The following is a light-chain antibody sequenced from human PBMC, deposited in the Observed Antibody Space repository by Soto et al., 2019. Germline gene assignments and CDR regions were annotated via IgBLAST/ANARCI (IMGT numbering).Light chain of an antibody. CDR1: SSNIGAGYE. CDR2: ENN. Sequence: QSVLTQPPSVSDAPGQRVTISCTGSSSNIGAGYEAHWYQQVPGTAPKLLIYENNNRPSGVPDRFSGSKSGTSASLAITGLQAEDEAEYYCQSYDSSRSGYVFGTGTKVTVL. CDR3: QSYDSSRSGYV. J-gene: IGLJ1*01. V-gene: IGLV1-40*01.